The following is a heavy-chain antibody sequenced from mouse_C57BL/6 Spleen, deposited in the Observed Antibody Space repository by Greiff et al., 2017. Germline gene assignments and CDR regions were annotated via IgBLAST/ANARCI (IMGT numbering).Heavy chain of an antibody. CDR2: IYPGSGST. CDR3: ARGGAYYRIVY. V-gene: IGHV1-55*01. CDR1: GYTFTSYW. J-gene: IGHJ2*01. D-gene: IGHD2-14*01. Sequence: VQLQQSGAELVKPGASVKMSCTASGYTFTSYWIAWVKQRPGQGLEWIGDIYPGSGSTTYNEKFTGKATLTVDTSSSTAYMQRSSLTSEDAAVYYCARGGAYYRIVYWGQGTTLTVSS.